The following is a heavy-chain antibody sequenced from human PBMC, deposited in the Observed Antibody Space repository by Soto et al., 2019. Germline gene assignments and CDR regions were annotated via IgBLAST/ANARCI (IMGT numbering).Heavy chain of an antibody. D-gene: IGHD1-26*01. J-gene: IGHJ4*02. Sequence: ASVKVSCKTSGYTFTSYAIHWVRQAPGQRLEWMGWTNAGNGNTRYSQKFQGRVTITRDTSASTAFMELSSLRSEDTAVYYCARDANGRYNFDYWGQGTLVTVSS. CDR2: TNAGNGNT. CDR1: GYTFTSYA. CDR3: ARDANGRYNFDY. V-gene: IGHV1-3*01.